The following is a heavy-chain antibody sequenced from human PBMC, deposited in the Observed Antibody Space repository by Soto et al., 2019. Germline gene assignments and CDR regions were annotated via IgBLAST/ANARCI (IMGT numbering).Heavy chain of an antibody. CDR2: INPSGGHT. Sequence: QVQLVQSGAEVKKPGASVKVSCKASGNTFSNYYIHWVRQAPGQGLEWMGTINPSGGHTTYAQKFLSRVTMTRDTSTSTLYMELTSLRSEDTAVYYSARGGHVVVVTAAFDYWGQGTLVTVSS. V-gene: IGHV1-46*03. J-gene: IGHJ4*02. CDR3: ARGGHVVVVTAAFDY. CDR1: GNTFSNYY. D-gene: IGHD2-21*02.